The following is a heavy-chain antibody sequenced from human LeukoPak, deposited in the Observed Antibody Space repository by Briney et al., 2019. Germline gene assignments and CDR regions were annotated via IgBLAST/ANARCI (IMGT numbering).Heavy chain of an antibody. Sequence: SETLSLTCSVSGDSISSGDYYWTWIRQSPGKGLEWIGFIYYSGSTHFNPSLKSRVMMSVDTSKNQFSLKLTSVTAADTAVYYCARARGTVAIDYWGQGTLVTVSS. CDR2: IYYSGST. CDR3: ARARGTVAIDY. J-gene: IGHJ4*02. D-gene: IGHD5-12*01. CDR1: GDSISSGDYY. V-gene: IGHV4-30-4*01.